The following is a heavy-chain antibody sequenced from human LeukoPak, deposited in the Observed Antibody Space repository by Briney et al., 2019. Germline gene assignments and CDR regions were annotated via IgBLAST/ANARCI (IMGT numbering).Heavy chain of an antibody. J-gene: IGHJ4*02. D-gene: IGHD1-7*01. CDR1: GGTFISYA. CDR2: IIPIFGTA. CDR3: ARSWGDWNYGYFDY. Sequence: ASVKXXCKASGGTFISYAISWVRQAPGQGLEWMGRIIPIFGTANYAQKFQGRGTITTDESTSTAYMELSSLRSEDTAVYYCARSWGDWNYGYFDYWGQGTLVTVSS. V-gene: IGHV1-69*05.